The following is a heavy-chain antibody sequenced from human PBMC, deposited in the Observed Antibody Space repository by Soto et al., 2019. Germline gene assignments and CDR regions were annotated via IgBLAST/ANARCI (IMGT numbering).Heavy chain of an antibody. V-gene: IGHV3-23*01. J-gene: IGHJ6*02. D-gene: IGHD3-22*01. Sequence: EVQLLESGGGLVQPGGSLRLSCAASGFTFSSYAMSWVRQAPGKGLGWVSAISGSGGSTYYADSVKGRFTISRDNSKNTLYLQMTRLRAEDTAVYYCAANRGYSYYYGMDVWGQGTTVTVSS. CDR1: GFTFSSYA. CDR2: ISGSGGST. CDR3: AANRGYSYYYGMDV.